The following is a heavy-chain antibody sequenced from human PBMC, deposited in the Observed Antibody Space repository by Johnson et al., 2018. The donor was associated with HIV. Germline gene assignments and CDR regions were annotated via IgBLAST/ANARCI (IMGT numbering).Heavy chain of an antibody. J-gene: IGHJ3*02. D-gene: IGHD6-6*01. CDR2: IWYDGSNK. CDR1: GFTFSSYG. Sequence: QVQLVESGGGVVQPGRSLRLSCAASGFTFSSYGMHWVRQAPGTGLEWVAVIWYDGSNKYFADSVKGRFTISRDNSKNTLYLQMNSLRPEDTAVYYCAKDRAEYSTWIDALDIWGQGTMVTVSS. V-gene: IGHV3-33*06. CDR3: AKDRAEYSTWIDALDI.